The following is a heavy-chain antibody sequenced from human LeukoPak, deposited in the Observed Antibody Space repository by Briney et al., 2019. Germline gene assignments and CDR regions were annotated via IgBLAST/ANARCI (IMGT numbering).Heavy chain of an antibody. CDR3: VRLRRNNDRSGYYYYYDY. D-gene: IGHD3-22*01. J-gene: IGHJ4*02. CDR2: IKKDGSEK. CDR1: GFTSSAFC. Sequence: GGSLRLSCVASGFTSSAFCMSWVRRPPGKGLEWVANIKKDGSEKEYVDSVKGRFTIFRDNAKNSVYLQMNSLRAEDTAVYFCVRLRRNNDRSGYYYYYDYWGQGTLVTVSS. V-gene: IGHV3-7*01.